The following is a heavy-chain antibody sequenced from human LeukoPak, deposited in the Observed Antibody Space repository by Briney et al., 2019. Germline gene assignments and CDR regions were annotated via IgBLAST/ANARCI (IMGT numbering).Heavy chain of an antibody. D-gene: IGHD1-14*01. Sequence: GGSLRLSCAASGFTFSVHFMDWVRQAPGKGLEWVGRARDKANSYTTEYAASVKGRFSISRDDSKNSLYLQMNSLKTEDTAVYYCVRDKTGDYWGQGTLVTVSS. CDR1: GFTFSVHF. V-gene: IGHV3-72*01. CDR2: ARDKANSYTT. J-gene: IGHJ4*02. CDR3: VRDKTGDY.